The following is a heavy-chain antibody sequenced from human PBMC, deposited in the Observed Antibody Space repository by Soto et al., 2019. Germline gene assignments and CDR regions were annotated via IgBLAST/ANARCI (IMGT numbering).Heavy chain of an antibody. J-gene: IGHJ3*02. CDR3: ARGYLYCSGGSCYFFTFDI. Sequence: ASVEVSCKASGYTFTSYDINWVRQATGQGLEWMGWMNPNSGNTGYAQKFQGRVTMTRNTSISTAYMELSSLRSEDTAVYYCARGYLYCSGGSCYFFTFDIWGQGTMVTVSS. CDR2: MNPNSGNT. V-gene: IGHV1-8*01. D-gene: IGHD2-15*01. CDR1: GYTFTSYD.